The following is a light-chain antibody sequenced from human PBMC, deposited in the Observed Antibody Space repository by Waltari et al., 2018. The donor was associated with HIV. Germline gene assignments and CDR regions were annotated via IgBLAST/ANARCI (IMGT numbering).Light chain of an antibody. Sequence: FLLTQPHSVSESPGKTVTISCTRSGGSIASNFVQWYRQRPGSAPTTVSYQNNRRPPRVPDRFSGSIDSSSNSASLTLSELRAEDEADYYCQSSDSTNHWVFGGGTKLTVL. CDR3: QSSDSTNHWV. CDR1: GGSIASNF. CDR2: QNN. V-gene: IGLV6-57*03. J-gene: IGLJ3*02.